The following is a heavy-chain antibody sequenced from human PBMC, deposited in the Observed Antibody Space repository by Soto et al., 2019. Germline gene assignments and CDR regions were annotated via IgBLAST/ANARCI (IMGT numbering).Heavy chain of an antibody. V-gene: IGHV4-39*01. J-gene: IGHJ4*02. CDR2: IYYSGST. CDR3: ARASNKRGYSYGPDY. D-gene: IGHD5-18*01. CDR1: GGSISSSSYY. Sequence: SETLSLTCTVSGGSISSSSYYWGWIRQPPGKGLEWIGSIYYSGSTYYNPSLKSRVTISVDTSENQFSLKLSSVTAADTAVYYCARASNKRGYSYGPDYWGQGTLVTVS.